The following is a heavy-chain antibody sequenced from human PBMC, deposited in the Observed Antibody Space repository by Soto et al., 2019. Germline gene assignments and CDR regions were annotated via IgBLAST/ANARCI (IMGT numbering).Heavy chain of an antibody. CDR1: GDSVNSGDAY. D-gene: IGHD3-16*01. CDR3: ARGDRLLTIYDY. J-gene: IGHJ4*02. CDR2: FYHTGSS. V-gene: IGHV4-61*08. Sequence: LXLTCSFSGDSVNSGDAYWSWIRQPPGKGLEWLGYFYHTGSSGYNPSLQGRVTISLDPSKNKFSLRLTSVTTADTAVYLCARGDRLLTIYDYWGQGIQVTVSS.